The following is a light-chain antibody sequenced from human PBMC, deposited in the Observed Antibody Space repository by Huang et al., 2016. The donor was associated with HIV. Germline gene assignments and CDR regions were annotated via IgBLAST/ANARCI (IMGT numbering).Light chain of an antibody. Sequence: EIVLTQSPVTLSLSPGERATLSCRASQIINSYFAWYQHKPGQAPRLLIYDASKRATGIPVRFSGSGSGTDFTLTISSLEPEDFAVYYCQQRSNWPHTFGQGTNLEIK. CDR2: DAS. J-gene: IGKJ2*01. CDR1: QIINSY. V-gene: IGKV3-11*01. CDR3: QQRSNWPHT.